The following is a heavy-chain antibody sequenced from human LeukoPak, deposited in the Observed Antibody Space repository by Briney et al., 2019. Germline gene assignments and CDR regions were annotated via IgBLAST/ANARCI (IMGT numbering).Heavy chain of an antibody. J-gene: IGHJ4*02. D-gene: IGHD3-22*01. CDR1: GGSISSYY. Sequence: SETLSLTCTVSGGSISSYYWSWIRQPAGKGLEWIGRIYTSGSTNYNPSLKSRATISVDKSKNHFSLNLTSVTAADTALYYCAGIDSSTSAYYFDNWGQGTLITVSS. V-gene: IGHV4-4*07. CDR3: AGIDSSTSAYYFDN. CDR2: IYTSGST.